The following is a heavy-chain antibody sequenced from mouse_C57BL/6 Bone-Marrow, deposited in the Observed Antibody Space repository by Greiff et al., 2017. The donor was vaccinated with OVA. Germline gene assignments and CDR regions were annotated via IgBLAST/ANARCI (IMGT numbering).Heavy chain of an antibody. CDR3: ARDWAWFAY. CDR1: GYTFTSYG. CDR2: IYPRSGNT. Sequence: VQLQQSGAELARPGASVKLSCKASGYTFTSYGISWVKQRTGQGLEWIGEIYPRSGNTYYNEKFKGKATLTADKSSSTAYMELRSLTSEDSAVYFCARDWAWFAYWGQGTRVTVSA. D-gene: IGHD4-1*01. V-gene: IGHV1-81*01. J-gene: IGHJ3*01.